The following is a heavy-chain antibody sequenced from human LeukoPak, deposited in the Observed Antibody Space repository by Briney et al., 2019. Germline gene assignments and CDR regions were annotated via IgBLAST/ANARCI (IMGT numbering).Heavy chain of an antibody. Sequence: GESLKISCKGSGYSFTSYWIGWVRQMPGKGLEWMGIIYPGDSDTRYSPSFQGQVTISADKSISTAYLQWSSLKASDTAMYYCARLSCNGGGGSCYDVDWFDPWGQGTLVTVSS. V-gene: IGHV5-51*01. CDR2: IYPGDSDT. J-gene: IGHJ5*02. CDR1: GYSFTSYW. D-gene: IGHD2-15*01. CDR3: ARLSCNGGGGSCYDVDWFDP.